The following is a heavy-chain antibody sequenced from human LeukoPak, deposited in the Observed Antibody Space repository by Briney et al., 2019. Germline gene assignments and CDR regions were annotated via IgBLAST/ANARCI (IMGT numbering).Heavy chain of an antibody. D-gene: IGHD2-2*01. CDR3: ARGPITDIAIVPAAVEYYYMDV. Sequence: ASVKVSCKASGYTFTSYGITWVRQAPGQGLEWMGRISAYNGNTKYAQKLQGRVTMTTDTSTSTAYMELRSLRSDDTAVYYCARGPITDIAIVPAAVEYYYMDVWGKGTTVTVSS. V-gene: IGHV1-18*01. CDR2: ISAYNGNT. CDR1: GYTFTSYG. J-gene: IGHJ6*03.